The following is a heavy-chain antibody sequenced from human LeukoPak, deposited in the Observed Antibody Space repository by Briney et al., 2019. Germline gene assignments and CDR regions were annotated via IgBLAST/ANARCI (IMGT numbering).Heavy chain of an antibody. Sequence: GGSLRLSCAASGFSFSSYSMNWVRQAPGKGLEWVSTISGGGGSTYYADSVKGRFTISRDNSKNTLYLQVNSLRAEDTAVYYCAKGGKWDVTPFDYWGQGTLVTVSS. J-gene: IGHJ4*02. D-gene: IGHD1-26*01. CDR1: GFSFSSYS. V-gene: IGHV3-23*01. CDR3: AKGGKWDVTPFDY. CDR2: ISGGGGST.